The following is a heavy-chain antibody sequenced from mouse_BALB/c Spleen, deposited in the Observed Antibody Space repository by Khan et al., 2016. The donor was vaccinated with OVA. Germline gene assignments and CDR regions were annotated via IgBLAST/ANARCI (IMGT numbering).Heavy chain of an antibody. CDR1: GFIFSSYG. CDR3: TRFISTTAGDYYAMDY. J-gene: IGHJ4*01. V-gene: IGHV5-6*01. CDR2: ISPGGTST. D-gene: IGHD1-2*01. Sequence: EVELVESGGDLVNPGGSLKLSCAASGFIFSSYGMSWVRQTPEKRLEWVATISPGGTSTYYPDTVNGRFTISRDNAKNTLSLQMSNLKSEDTAMYDCTRFISTTAGDYYAMDYWGQGTSVTVSS.